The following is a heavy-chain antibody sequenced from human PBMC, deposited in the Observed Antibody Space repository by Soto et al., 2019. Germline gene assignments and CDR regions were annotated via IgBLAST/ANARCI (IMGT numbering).Heavy chain of an antibody. CDR3: AAVSSGVALIDY. D-gene: IGHD3-3*01. V-gene: IGHV1-58*01. Sequence: QMQLVQSGPEVKKPGTSVKVSCKASGFTFTSSAVQWVRQARGQRLEWIGWIVVGSGNTNYAQKFQERVTITRDMSTSTAYMELSSLRSEDTAVYYCAAVSSGVALIDYWGQGTLVTVSS. J-gene: IGHJ4*02. CDR1: GFTFTSSA. CDR2: IVVGSGNT.